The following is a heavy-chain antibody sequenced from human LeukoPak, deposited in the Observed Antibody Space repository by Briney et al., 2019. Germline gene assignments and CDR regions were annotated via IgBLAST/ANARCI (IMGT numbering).Heavy chain of an antibody. CDR3: AKAGSGDTIYSNYYMDV. CDR1: GFTVITND. CDR2: LYSDGNT. J-gene: IGHJ6*03. V-gene: IGHV3-53*01. Sequence: GGSLRLSCAASGFTVITNDMTWVRQAPGKGLEWVSVLYSDGNTKYADSVQGRFSISRDNSKNTLYLQVNSLRVDDTALYYCAKAGSGDTIYSNYYMDVWGKGTTVTVSS. D-gene: IGHD5-18*01.